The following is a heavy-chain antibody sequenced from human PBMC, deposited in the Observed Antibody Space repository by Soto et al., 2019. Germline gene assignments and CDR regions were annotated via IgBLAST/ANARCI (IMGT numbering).Heavy chain of an antibody. CDR3: ARDREDTAMVIKGGQPETYFDY. CDR1: GDSVSSNSAA. V-gene: IGHV6-1*01. Sequence: QVQLQQSGPGLVKPSQTLSLTCAISGDSVSSNSAAWNWIRQSPSRGLEWLGRTYYRSKWYNDYAVSVKSRITINPDTSKNQFSLQLNSVTPEDTAVYYCARDREDTAMVIKGGQPETYFDYWGQGTLVTVSS. J-gene: IGHJ4*02. D-gene: IGHD5-18*01. CDR2: TYYRSKWYN.